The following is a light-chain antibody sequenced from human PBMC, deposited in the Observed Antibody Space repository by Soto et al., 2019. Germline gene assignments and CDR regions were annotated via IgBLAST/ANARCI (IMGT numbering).Light chain of an antibody. V-gene: IGKV1-5*03. CDR1: QTISSW. J-gene: IGKJ1*01. CDR3: QQSYSTPWT. Sequence: DIQMTQSPSTLSGSVGDRVTITCRASQTISSWLAWYQQKPGKAPKLLIYKASNLKSGVPSRFSGSGSGTDFTLTISSLQPEDFATYYCQQSYSTPWTFGQGTKVDIK. CDR2: KAS.